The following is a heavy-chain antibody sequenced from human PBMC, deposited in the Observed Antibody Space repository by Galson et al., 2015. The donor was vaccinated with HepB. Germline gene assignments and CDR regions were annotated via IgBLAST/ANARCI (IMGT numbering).Heavy chain of an antibody. Sequence: SVKVSCKASGYTFTSYGISWVRQAPGQGLEWMGWISAYNGNTNYAQKLQGRVTMTTDTSTSTAYMELRSLRSDDTAVYYCAATQGGGSYRYYYGMDVWGQGTTVTVSS. D-gene: IGHD3-16*02. V-gene: IGHV1-18*04. CDR1: GYTFTSYG. CDR3: AATQGGGSYRYYYGMDV. CDR2: ISAYNGNT. J-gene: IGHJ6*02.